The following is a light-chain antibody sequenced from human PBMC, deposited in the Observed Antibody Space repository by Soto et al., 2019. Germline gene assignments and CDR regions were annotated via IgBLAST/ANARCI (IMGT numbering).Light chain of an antibody. J-gene: IGKJ3*01. Sequence: DVQMTQSPSSLSASVGDTVTITCRASQGIAFYLAWFQQRPGKAPNLLISAASNLQSGVPSRFSGSGSGTDFTLTISSLQPEDGSTYYCKKYETATFTFG. CDR3: KKYETATFT. CDR2: AAS. CDR1: QGIAFY. V-gene: IGKV1-27*01.